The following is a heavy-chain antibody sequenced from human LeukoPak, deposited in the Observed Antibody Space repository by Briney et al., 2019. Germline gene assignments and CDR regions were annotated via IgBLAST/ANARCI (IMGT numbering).Heavy chain of an antibody. CDR1: GGTFSSYA. V-gene: IGHV1-69*04. D-gene: IGHD1-26*01. J-gene: IGHJ3*02. CDR3: AGSGSYFRNAFDI. CDR2: IIPILGIA. Sequence: SVKVSCKASGGTFSSYAISWVRQAPGQGLEWMGRIIPILGIANYAQKFQGRVTITADKSTSTAYMELRSLRSDDTAVYYCAGSGSYFRNAFDIWGQGTMVTVSS.